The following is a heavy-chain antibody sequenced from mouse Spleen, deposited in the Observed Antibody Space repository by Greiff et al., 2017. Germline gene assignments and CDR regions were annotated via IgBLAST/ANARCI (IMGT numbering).Heavy chain of an antibody. CDR3: ARDAHRYDEGGNFDY. Sequence: EVKVVESEGGLVQPGSSMKLSCTASGFTFSDYYMAWVRQVPEKGLEWVANINYDGSSTYYLDSLKSRFIISRDNAKNILYLQMSSLKSEDTATYYCARDAHRYDEGGNFDYWGQGTTLTVSS. D-gene: IGHD2-14*01. J-gene: IGHJ2*01. CDR2: INYDGSST. CDR1: GFTFSDYY. V-gene: IGHV5-16*01.